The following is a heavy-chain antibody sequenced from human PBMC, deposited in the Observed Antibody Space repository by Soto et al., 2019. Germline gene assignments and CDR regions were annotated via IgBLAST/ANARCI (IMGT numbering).Heavy chain of an antibody. CDR1: GFTFSSYG. CDR3: AKDRRPNYYYGMDV. V-gene: IGHV3-30*18. J-gene: IGHJ6*02. Sequence: QVQLEESGGGVVQPGRSLRLSCAASGFTFSSYGMHWVRQAPVKGLEWVAVITYDGSNKYYADSVKGRFTISRDNSKNTLYLQMNSLRAEDTAVYYCAKDRRPNYYYGMDVWGQGSTVTASS. CDR2: ITYDGSNK. D-gene: IGHD6-25*01.